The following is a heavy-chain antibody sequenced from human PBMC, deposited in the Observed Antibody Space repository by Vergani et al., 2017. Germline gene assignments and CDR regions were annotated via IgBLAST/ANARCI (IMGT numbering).Heavy chain of an antibody. CDR2: IWYDGSNK. Sequence: QVQLVESGGGVVQPGRSLRLSCAASGFTFSSYGMHWVRQAPGKGLEWVAVIWYDGSNKYYADSVKGRFTISRDNSKNTLYLQMNSLRAEDTAVYYCARAGDSSGYLHARYYYYGMDVWGQGTTVTVSS. CDR1: GFTFSSYG. V-gene: IGHV3-33*01. D-gene: IGHD3-22*01. CDR3: ARAGDSSGYLHARYYYYGMDV. J-gene: IGHJ6*02.